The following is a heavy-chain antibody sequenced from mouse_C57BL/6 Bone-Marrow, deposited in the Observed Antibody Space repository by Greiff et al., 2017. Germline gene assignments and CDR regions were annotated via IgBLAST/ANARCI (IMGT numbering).Heavy chain of an antibody. CDR3: TRRRKGVYRYYGWYMDD. V-gene: IGHV1-81*01. D-gene: IGHD1-1*01. Sequence: QVQLQQSGAELARPGASVKLSCKASGYTFTSYGISWVKQRTGQGLEWIGEIYPRSGNTYYNEKFKGKATLTADKSSSTAYMELRSLTSENSSVDFCTRRRKGVYRYYGWYMDDWGKGTTVTVSS. J-gene: IGHJ1*03. CDR1: GYTFTSYG. CDR2: IYPRSGNT.